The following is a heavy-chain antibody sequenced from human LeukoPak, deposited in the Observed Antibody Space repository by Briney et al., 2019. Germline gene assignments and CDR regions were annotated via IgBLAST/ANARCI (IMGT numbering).Heavy chain of an antibody. J-gene: IGHJ4*02. CDR3: ARQTGSGLFILP. V-gene: IGHV4-39*01. D-gene: IGHD3/OR15-3a*01. CDR1: GVSISSSNSY. CDR2: IYYSGNT. Sequence: ETLFLTCTVAGVSISSSNSYWGWIRQPPGKGLEWVGSIYYSGNTYYNASLKSQVSISIDTSKNRFSLKLTSVTAADTAVYYCARQTGSGLFILPGGQGTLVTVSS.